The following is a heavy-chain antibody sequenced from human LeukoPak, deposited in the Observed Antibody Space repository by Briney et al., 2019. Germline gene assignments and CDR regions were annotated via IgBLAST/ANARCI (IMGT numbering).Heavy chain of an antibody. CDR3: AKPQYSSSWLGDFDY. CDR2: ISYDGSNK. Sequence: GGSLRLSCAASGFTFSSYGMHWVRQAPGKGLEWVAVISYDGSNKYYADSVKGRFTISRDNSKNTLYLQMNSLRAEDTAVYYCAKPQYSSSWLGDFDYWGQGTLVTVSS. V-gene: IGHV3-30*18. J-gene: IGHJ4*02. CDR1: GFTFSSYG. D-gene: IGHD6-13*01.